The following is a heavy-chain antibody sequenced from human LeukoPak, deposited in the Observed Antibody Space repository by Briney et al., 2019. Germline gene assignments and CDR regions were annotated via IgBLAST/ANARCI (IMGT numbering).Heavy chain of an antibody. D-gene: IGHD3-10*01. V-gene: IGHV3-23*01. J-gene: IGHJ5*02. CDR3: AKDFITMVRGAKNWFDP. Sequence: PGGSLRLSCAASGFTFSSYGMSWVRQAPGKGLEWVSAISGSGGSTYYADSVKGRFTISRDNSKNTLYLQMNSLRAEDTAVYYCAKDFITMVRGAKNWFDPWGQGTLVTVSS. CDR2: ISGSGGST. CDR1: GFTFSSYG.